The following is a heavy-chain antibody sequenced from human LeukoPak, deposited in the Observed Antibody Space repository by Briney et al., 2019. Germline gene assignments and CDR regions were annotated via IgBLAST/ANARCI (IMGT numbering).Heavy chain of an antibody. J-gene: IGHJ4*02. Sequence: SETLSLTCTVSGGSISSSSYYWGWIRQPPGKGLEWIGSIYYSGSTCYNPSLKSRVTISVDTSKNQFSLKLSSVTAADTAVYYCARDRRYDFWSGYYTGGTFDYWGQGTLVTVSS. CDR1: GGSISSSSYY. CDR2: IYYSGST. V-gene: IGHV4-39*07. CDR3: ARDRRYDFWSGYYTGGTFDY. D-gene: IGHD3-3*01.